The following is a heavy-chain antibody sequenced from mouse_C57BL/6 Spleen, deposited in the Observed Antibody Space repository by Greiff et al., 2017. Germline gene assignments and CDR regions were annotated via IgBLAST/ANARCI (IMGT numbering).Heavy chain of an antibody. CDR3: ARKLGAMDY. V-gene: IGHV1-42*01. CDR2: INPSTGGT. CDR1: GYSFTGYY. D-gene: IGHD4-1*01. Sequence: VQLQQSGPELVKPGASVKISCKASGYSFTGYYMNWVKQSPEKSLEWIGEINPSTGGTTYNQKFKAKATLTVDKSSSTASMQLKSLTSEDSAVYYCARKLGAMDYWGQGTSVTVSS. J-gene: IGHJ4*01.